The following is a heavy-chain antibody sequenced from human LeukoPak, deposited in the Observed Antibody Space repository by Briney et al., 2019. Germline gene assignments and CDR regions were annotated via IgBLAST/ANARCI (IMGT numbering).Heavy chain of an antibody. CDR2: IYSGGST. Sequence: PGGPLRLSCAASGFTVSSNYMSWVRQAPGKGLEWVSVIYSGGSTYYADSVKGRFTISRDNSKNTLYLQMNSLRAEDTAVYYCAREESYYAFDIWGQGTMVTVSS. CDR3: AREESYYAFDI. J-gene: IGHJ3*02. D-gene: IGHD1-26*01. CDR1: GFTVSSNY. V-gene: IGHV3-66*02.